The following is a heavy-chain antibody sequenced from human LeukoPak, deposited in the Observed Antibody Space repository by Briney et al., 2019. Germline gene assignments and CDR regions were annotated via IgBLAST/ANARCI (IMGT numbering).Heavy chain of an antibody. V-gene: IGHV1-8*01. CDR3: ARGYYESSGYYFDY. CDR2: MNPYSVNT. Sequence: ASVKVSCKASGYTFTYYDINWVRQATGQGLEWMGWMNPYSVNTVYVQKFQGRVTMTRNTSTSTAYMDLSSLRSEDTAVCYCARGYYESSGYYFDYWGQGTLVTVSS. CDR1: GYTFTYYD. D-gene: IGHD3-22*01. J-gene: IGHJ4*02.